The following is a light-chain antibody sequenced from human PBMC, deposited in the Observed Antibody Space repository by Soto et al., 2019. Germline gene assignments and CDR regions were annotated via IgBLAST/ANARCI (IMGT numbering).Light chain of an antibody. J-gene: IGKJ4*01. CDR3: QHYDSWPLT. V-gene: IGKV3-15*01. CDR2: GAS. Sequence: EIVMTPSPTPLSVSPLERATLSCRASQSVTSKLACYQQKPGQAARLLIYGASTRATGIPARFSGSGSGTEFTLTISSLQSEDFAVYYCQHYDSWPLTLGGGPNEDNK. CDR1: QSVTSK.